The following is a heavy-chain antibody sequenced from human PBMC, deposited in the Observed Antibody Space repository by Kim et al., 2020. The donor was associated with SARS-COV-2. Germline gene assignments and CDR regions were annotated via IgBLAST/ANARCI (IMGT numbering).Heavy chain of an antibody. CDR2: ISSSSSTI. Sequence: GGSLRLSCAASGFTFSSYSMNWVRQAPGKGLEWVSYISSSSSTIYYADSVKGRFTISRDNAKNSLYLQMNSLRDEDTAVYYCAREGYDILTGYYDNWFDPWGQGTLVTVSS. J-gene: IGHJ5*02. CDR1: GFTFSSYS. CDR3: AREGYDILTGYYDNWFDP. D-gene: IGHD3-9*01. V-gene: IGHV3-48*02.